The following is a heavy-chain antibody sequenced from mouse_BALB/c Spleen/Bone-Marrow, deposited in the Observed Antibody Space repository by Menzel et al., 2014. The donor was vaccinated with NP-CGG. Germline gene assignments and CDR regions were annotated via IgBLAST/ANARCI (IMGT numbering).Heavy chain of an antibody. CDR2: IDPYSGTT. D-gene: IGHD2-1*01. CDR3: ARYGNYFDY. CDR1: GYSFTGYN. V-gene: IGHV1-39*01. J-gene: IGHJ2*01. Sequence: VQLKQSGPDLEKPGASVKISCEASGYSFTGYNMNWVKQSNGKSLEWIGNIDPYSGTTNYNQKFKGKATLTVDKSSSTAYMQLKSLTSEDSAVYYCARYGNYFDYWGQGTTLTVSS.